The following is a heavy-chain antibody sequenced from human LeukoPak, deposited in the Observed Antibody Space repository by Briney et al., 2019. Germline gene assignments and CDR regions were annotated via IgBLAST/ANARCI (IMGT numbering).Heavy chain of an antibody. J-gene: IGHJ2*01. D-gene: IGHD3-10*01. CDR1: GGTFSSYA. CDR2: IIPIFGTA. Sequence: GASVKVSCKASGGTFSSYAISWVRQAPGQGLEWMGGIIPIFGTANYAQKFQGRATITADKSTSTAYMELSSLRSEDTAVYYCARDRESYYYGSGSLYWYFDLWGRGTLVTVSS. V-gene: IGHV1-69*06. CDR3: ARDRESYYYGSGSLYWYFDL.